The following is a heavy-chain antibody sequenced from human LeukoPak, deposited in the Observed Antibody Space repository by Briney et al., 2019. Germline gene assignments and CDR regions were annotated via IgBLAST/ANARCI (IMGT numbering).Heavy chain of an antibody. Sequence: GGSLRLSCAASGFTFSSYWMSWVRQAPGKGQEWVANIKQDGSEKYYVDSVKGRFTISRDNAKNSLYLQMNSLRAEDTAVYYCASHYGDYSFFDYWGQGTLVTVSS. J-gene: IGHJ4*02. CDR3: ASHYGDYSFFDY. D-gene: IGHD4-17*01. CDR2: IKQDGSEK. V-gene: IGHV3-7*02. CDR1: GFTFSSYW.